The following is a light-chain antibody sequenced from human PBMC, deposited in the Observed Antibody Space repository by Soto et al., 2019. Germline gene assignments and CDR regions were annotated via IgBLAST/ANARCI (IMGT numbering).Light chain of an antibody. J-gene: IGLJ2*01. V-gene: IGLV2-14*01. CDR1: SSDVGGYNY. CDR2: DVS. Sequence: QSALTQPASVSGSPGQSITISCTGTSSDVGGYNYVSWYQQHPGKAPKLMIYDVSNRPSGVSNRIYGAKSGNTASLTISGFQAGDGADYYVSSYTSSNTLVFGGGNKLTAL. CDR3: SSYTSSNTLV.